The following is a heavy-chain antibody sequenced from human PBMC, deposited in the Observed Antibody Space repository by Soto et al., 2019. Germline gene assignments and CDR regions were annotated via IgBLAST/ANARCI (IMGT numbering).Heavy chain of an antibody. J-gene: IGHJ6*02. V-gene: IGHV5-51*01. D-gene: IGHD5-18*01. CDR2: IYPGDSDT. CDR3: ARLVGYSYGRLLNGMDV. Sequence: PXESLKISCRGSGYSYTNYWIGWVRQMTGKGLEWMGIIYPGDSDTRYSPSFQGQVTIAADKSISTAYLQWSSLKASDTAMYYCARLVGYSYGRLLNGMDVWGQGTTVTVSS. CDR1: GYSYTNYW.